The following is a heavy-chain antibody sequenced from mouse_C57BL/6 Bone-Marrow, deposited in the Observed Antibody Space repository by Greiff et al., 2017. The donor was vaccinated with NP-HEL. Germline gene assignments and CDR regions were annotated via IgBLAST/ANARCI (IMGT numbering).Heavy chain of an antibody. CDR1: GYAFSSSW. V-gene: IGHV1-82*01. J-gene: IGHJ4*01. CDR3: ASNGRSDPYAMDY. CDR2: IYPGDGDT. Sequence: VQLQQSGPELVKPGASVKISCKASGYAFSSSWMNWVKQRPGKGLEWIGRIYPGDGDTNYNGKFKGKATLTADKSSSTAYMQLSSLTSEDSAVYFCASNGRSDPYAMDYWGKGTSVTVSS.